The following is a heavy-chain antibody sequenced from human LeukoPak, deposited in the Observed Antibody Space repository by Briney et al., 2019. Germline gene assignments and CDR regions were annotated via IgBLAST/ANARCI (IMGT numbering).Heavy chain of an antibody. J-gene: IGHJ6*02. D-gene: IGHD3-3*01. CDR1: GGSVSNYY. V-gene: IGHV4-59*02. Sequence: SETLSLTCTVSGGSVSNYYWSWIRQSPGKGLEWIGYISHSGSVNYNPSLKSRVTMSVDTSKNQFSLKLSSVTAADTAVYYCARIAYDALDSYYYGMDVWGQGTTVTVSS. CDR3: ARIAYDALDSYYYGMDV. CDR2: ISHSGSV.